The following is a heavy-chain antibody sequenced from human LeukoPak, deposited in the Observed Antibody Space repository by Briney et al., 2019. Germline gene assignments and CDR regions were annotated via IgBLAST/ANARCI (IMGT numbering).Heavy chain of an antibody. D-gene: IGHD2-21*02. CDR1: GFTFSSYA. CDR2: ISGSGVST. V-gene: IGHV3-23*01. CDR3: AKSVCGGDCYLFDY. J-gene: IGHJ4*02. Sequence: GGSLRLSCAASGFTFSSYAMTWVRQAPGKGLEWVSGISGSGVSTNYADSVKGRLTISRDNSKNTLYLQMNSLRAEDTAVYYCAKSVCGGDCYLFDYWGQGTLVTVSS.